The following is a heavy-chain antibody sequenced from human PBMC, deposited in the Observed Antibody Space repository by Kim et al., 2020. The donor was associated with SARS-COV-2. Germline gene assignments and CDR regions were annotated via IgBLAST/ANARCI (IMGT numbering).Heavy chain of an antibody. CDR1: GDSVSSDSAA. Sequence: SQTLSLTCVISGDSVSSDSAAWNWIRQSPSRGLEWLGRTYYRSKWYYDYADSVKSRITIKPDTSKNQFSLQLKSVTPEDTAMYYCARDHQYSIDYWGQGTLVTVSS. CDR2: TYYRSKWYY. J-gene: IGHJ4*02. V-gene: IGHV6-1*01. CDR3: ARDHQYSIDY. D-gene: IGHD5-12*01.